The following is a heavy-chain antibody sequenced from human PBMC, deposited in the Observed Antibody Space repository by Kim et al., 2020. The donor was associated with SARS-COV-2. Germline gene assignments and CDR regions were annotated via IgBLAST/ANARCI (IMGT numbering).Heavy chain of an antibody. CDR3: ARVGEDYYYYRDV. D-gene: IGHD3-16*01. V-gene: IGHV3-33*01. J-gene: IGHJ6*03. Sequence: ANPVKARFTISKDNSKNTLYLQMKSRRAEDTAVYYCARVGEDYYYYRDVWGKGTTVTVSS.